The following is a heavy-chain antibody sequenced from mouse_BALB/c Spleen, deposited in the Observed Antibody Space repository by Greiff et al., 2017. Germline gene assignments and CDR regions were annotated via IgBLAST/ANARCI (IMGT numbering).Heavy chain of an antibody. CDR2: IYPGDGDT. J-gene: IGHJ3*01. V-gene: IGHV1-80*01. CDR1: GYAFSSYW. D-gene: IGHD3-2*01. CDR3: ARDREIAY. Sequence: QVQLQQSGAELVRPGSSVKISCKASGYAFSSYWMNWVKQRPGQGLEWIGQIYPGDGDTNYNGKFKGKATLTADKSSSTAYMQLSSLTPEDSAVYFCARDREIAYWGQGTLVTVSA.